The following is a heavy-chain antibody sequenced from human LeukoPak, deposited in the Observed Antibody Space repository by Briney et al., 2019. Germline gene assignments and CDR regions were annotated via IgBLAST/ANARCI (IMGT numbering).Heavy chain of an antibody. Sequence: ASVKVSCKASGYTFTSYGISWVRQAPGQGLEWMGWISAYNGNTNYAQKLQGRVTMTTDTSTSTAYMELRSLRSDDTAVYYCARNPLRYFDWLEFDYWGQGTLVTVSS. CDR2: ISAYNGNT. CDR1: GYTFTSYG. V-gene: IGHV1-18*01. J-gene: IGHJ4*02. D-gene: IGHD3-9*01. CDR3: ARNPLRYFDWLEFDY.